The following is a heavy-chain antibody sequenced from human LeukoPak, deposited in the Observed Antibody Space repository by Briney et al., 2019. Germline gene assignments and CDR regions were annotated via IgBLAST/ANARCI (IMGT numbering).Heavy chain of an antibody. J-gene: IGHJ4*02. Sequence: SETLSLTCTVSGGSISSSSYYWGWIRQPPGQGLEWIGSIYYSGSTYYNPSLKSRVTISVDTSKNQFSLKLSSVTAADTAVYYCARVSSGTYTTFDYWGQGILVTVSS. V-gene: IGHV4-39*07. CDR2: IYYSGST. CDR3: ARVSSGTYTTFDY. CDR1: GGSISSSSYY. D-gene: IGHD1-26*01.